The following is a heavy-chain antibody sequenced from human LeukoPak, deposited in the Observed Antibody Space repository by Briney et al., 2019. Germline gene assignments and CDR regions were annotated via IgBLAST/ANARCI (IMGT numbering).Heavy chain of an antibody. J-gene: IGHJ4*02. Sequence: SQTLSLTCTVSGGSISSGGYYWSWIRQHPGKGLGWIGYIYYSGSTYYNPSLKSRVTIPVDTSKNQFSLKLSSVTAADTAVYYCAREEHSGYDSFDYWGQGTLVTVSS. CDR2: IYYSGST. CDR1: GGSISSGGYY. V-gene: IGHV4-31*03. D-gene: IGHD5-12*01. CDR3: AREEHSGYDSFDY.